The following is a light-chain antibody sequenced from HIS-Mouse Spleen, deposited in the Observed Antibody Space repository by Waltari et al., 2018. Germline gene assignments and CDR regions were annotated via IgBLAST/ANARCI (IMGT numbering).Light chain of an antibody. CDR3: YSTDSSGNHRV. Sequence: SYELTQPPSVSVSPGQTARLTCSGDALPKQYAYWYQHKSGQAPVLVIYEDSKRPSGIPERFSGSSSGTMATLTISGAQVEDEADYYCYSTDSSGNHRVFGGGTKLTVL. J-gene: IGLJ2*01. V-gene: IGLV3-10*01. CDR1: ALPKQY. CDR2: EDS.